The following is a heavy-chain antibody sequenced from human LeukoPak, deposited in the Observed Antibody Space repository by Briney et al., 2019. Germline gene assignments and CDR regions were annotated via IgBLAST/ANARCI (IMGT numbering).Heavy chain of an antibody. CDR2: ISSSSSYI. D-gene: IGHD4-17*01. Sequence: GGSLRLSCAASGFAFSSYSMNWVRQAPGRGLEWVSSISSSSSYIYYADSVKGRFTISRDNAKNSLYLQMNSLRAEDTAVYYCARVNGDYFPDWGQGTLVTVSS. J-gene: IGHJ4*02. V-gene: IGHV3-21*01. CDR3: ARVNGDYFPD. CDR1: GFAFSSYS.